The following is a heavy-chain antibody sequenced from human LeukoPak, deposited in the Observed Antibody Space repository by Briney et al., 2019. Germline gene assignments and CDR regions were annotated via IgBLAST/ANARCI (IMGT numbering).Heavy chain of an antibody. V-gene: IGHV1-2*02. Sequence: ASVKVSCKASGYTFTGYYMHWVRQAPGQGLEWMGWINPNSGGTNYAQKFQGRVTMTRDTSISTAYMELSRLRSDDTAVYYCARASVRGDNGRDGYNYILSWGQGTLVTVSS. CDR1: GYTFTGYY. J-gene: IGHJ5*02. CDR2: INPNSGGT. D-gene: IGHD5-24*01. CDR3: ARASVRGDNGRDGYNYILS.